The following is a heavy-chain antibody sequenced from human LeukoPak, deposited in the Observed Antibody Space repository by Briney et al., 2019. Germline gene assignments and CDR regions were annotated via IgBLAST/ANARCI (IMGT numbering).Heavy chain of an antibody. V-gene: IGHV4-30-2*01. CDR3: ARGYSDYPYFFDS. D-gene: IGHD5-12*01. CDR1: GGSICSGTYS. Sequence: PSETLSLTCAVSGGSICSGTYSWNWIRQPPGKGLEWVGYIVHSGSTYYSPSLKSRVTISVDTSQTQFSLKLSSVTAADTAMYYCARGYSDYPYFFDSWGQGALVTVSS. J-gene: IGHJ4*02. CDR2: IVHSGST.